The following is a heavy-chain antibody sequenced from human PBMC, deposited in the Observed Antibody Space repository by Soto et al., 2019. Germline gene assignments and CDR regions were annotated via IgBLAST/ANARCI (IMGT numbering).Heavy chain of an antibody. V-gene: IGHV3-11*04. J-gene: IGHJ4*02. Sequence: GGSLRLSCAASGFTFSDYYMSWIRQAPGKGLEWVSYISSSGSTKYYADSVKGRFTISRDNSKNSLYLQMNSLRAEDTAVYYCAKDDTRGPNPASFGPDYWGQGTLVTVSS. CDR3: AKDDTRGPNPASFGPDY. CDR1: GFTFSDYY. D-gene: IGHD2-2*02. CDR2: ISSSGSTK.